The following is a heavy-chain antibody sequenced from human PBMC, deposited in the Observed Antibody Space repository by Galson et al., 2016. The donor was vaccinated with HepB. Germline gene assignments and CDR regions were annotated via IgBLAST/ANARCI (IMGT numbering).Heavy chain of an antibody. CDR3: VTSGXRPAATTVY. CDR2: XXSTGGRS. D-gene: IGHD2-2*01. CDR1: GXXFSXXX. Sequence: SLXXXCAASGXXFSXXXMSXXXQAXXKGXXXVAXXXSTGGRSXYAXXVKARXTISRDNSRSTVSLEMVSLSADDTAVYYVVTSGXRPAATTVYWGQGTXVT. J-gene: IGHJ4*02. V-gene: IGHV3-23*01.